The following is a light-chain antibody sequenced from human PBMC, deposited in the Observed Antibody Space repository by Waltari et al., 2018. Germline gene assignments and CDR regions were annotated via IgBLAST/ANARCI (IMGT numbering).Light chain of an antibody. Sequence: QSVLTQPPSASGAPGQEVSISCSGGSTTITNYVFWYQQFPVTAPKLIVYKDYERPSGVPDRFSASKSGTSASLAISGLRSDDEADYYCATWDDSLNGWVFGGGTKLTVL. CDR1: STTITNY. CDR3: ATWDDSLNGWV. CDR2: KDY. J-gene: IGLJ3*02. V-gene: IGLV1-47*01.